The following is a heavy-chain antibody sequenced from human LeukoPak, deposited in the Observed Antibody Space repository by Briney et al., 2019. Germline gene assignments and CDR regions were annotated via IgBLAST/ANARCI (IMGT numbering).Heavy chain of an antibody. CDR2: IYYSGST. J-gene: IGHJ6*03. V-gene: IGHV4-59*01. CDR3: ARGRYTYGDYPFYYYYYMDV. D-gene: IGHD4-17*01. Sequence: SETLSLTCTVSGGSISSYYWSWIRQPPGKGLEWIGYIYYSGSTNYNPSLKSRVTISVDTSKNQFSLKLSSVTAADTAVYYCARGRYTYGDYPFYYYYYMDVWGKGTPVTVSS. CDR1: GGSISSYY.